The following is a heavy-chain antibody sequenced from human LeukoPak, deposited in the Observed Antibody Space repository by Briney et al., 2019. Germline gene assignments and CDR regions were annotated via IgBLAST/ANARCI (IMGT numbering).Heavy chain of an antibody. Sequence: PGGSLRLSCAASGFSVSSNYMSWVRQAPGKGLEWVSVIYSGGGTYYADSVKGRFTISRDNAKNSLYLQMNSLRAEDTAVYYCARGSYPDNEFDYWGQGTLVTVSS. J-gene: IGHJ4*02. CDR2: IYSGGGT. V-gene: IGHV3-53*01. D-gene: IGHD1-26*01. CDR1: GFSVSSNY. CDR3: ARGSYPDNEFDY.